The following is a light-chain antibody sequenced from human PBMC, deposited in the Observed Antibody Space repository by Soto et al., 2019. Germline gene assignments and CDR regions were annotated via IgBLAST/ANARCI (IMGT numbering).Light chain of an antibody. J-gene: IGKJ1*01. CDR1: ESVKSW. CDR2: KAS. CDR3: QQDNRYPWT. V-gene: IGKV1-5*03. Sequence: DIQMTQYQYSLSASVGDSVTITCRASESVKSWLAWYQQKPGKAPKFLIYKASSLESGVLSRFSGSGSGTEFTLTIISLQPDDFATYYIQQDNRYPWTFGPGTKVDIK.